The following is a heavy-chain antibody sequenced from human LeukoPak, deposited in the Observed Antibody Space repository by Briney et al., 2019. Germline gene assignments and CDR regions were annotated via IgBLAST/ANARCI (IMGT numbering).Heavy chain of an antibody. CDR2: INLKSGGT. CDR3: ALLTVTTRSFDY. J-gene: IGHJ4*02. Sequence: GASVKVSCKASAYTFTGYYMHWVRQAPGQGLEWMGWINLKSGGTNYAQKFQGRVTMTRDTSISTAYMELSRLRSDDTAVYYCALLTVTTRSFDYWGQRTLVTVSS. CDR1: AYTFTGYY. D-gene: IGHD4-17*01. V-gene: IGHV1-2*02.